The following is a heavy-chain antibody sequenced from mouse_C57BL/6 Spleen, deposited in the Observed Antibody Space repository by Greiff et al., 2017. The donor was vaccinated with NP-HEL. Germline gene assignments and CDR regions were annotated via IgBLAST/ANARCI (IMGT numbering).Heavy chain of an antibody. D-gene: IGHD1-1*01. CDR3: ARDRYYGSRNYAMDY. CDR2: INYDGSST. J-gene: IGHJ4*01. CDR1: GFTFSDYY. V-gene: IGHV5-16*01. Sequence: EVMLVESEGGLVQPGSSMKLSCTASGFTFSDYYMAWVRQVPQKGLEWVANINYDGSSTYYLDSLKSRFIISRDNAKNILYLQMSSLKSEDTATYYCARDRYYGSRNYAMDYWGQGTSVTVSS.